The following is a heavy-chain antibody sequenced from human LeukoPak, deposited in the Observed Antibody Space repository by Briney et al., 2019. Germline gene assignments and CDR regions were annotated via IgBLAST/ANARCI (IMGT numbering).Heavy chain of an antibody. CDR3: ARGGYSGYGKPFDY. CDR2: IYYSGST. Sequence: TSQTLSLTCTVSGGSISSGDYYWSWIRQPPGKGLEWIGYIYYSGSTYYNPSLKSRVTISVDTSKNQFSLKLSSVTAADTAVYYCARGGYSGYGKPFDYWGQGTLVTVSS. V-gene: IGHV4-30-4*01. D-gene: IGHD5-12*01. J-gene: IGHJ4*02. CDR1: GGSISSGDYY.